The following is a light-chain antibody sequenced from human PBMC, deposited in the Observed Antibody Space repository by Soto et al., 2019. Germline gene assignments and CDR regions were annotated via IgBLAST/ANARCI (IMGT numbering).Light chain of an antibody. CDR2: DVS. Sequence: DIQMTQSPSTVSAYVGDSVTITCRASQSITTWLAWYQQRPGKAPKLLIYDVSSLQSGVPSRFSGGGSGTEFTLTISSLQPDDFATYYCQQYNTYSTLGQGTRPEIK. V-gene: IGKV1-5*01. CDR1: QSITTW. J-gene: IGKJ5*01. CDR3: QQYNTYST.